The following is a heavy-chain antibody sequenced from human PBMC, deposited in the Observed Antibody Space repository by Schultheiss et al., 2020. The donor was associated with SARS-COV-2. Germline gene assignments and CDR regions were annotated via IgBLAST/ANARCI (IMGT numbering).Heavy chain of an antibody. J-gene: IGHJ4*02. Sequence: GGSLRPSCAASGFTFSSYEMNWVRQAPGKGLEWVSYISSSGSTIYYADSVKGRFTISRDNAKNSLYLQMNSLRAEDTAVYYCASSLYSTSWYRDYWGQGTLVTVSS. CDR3: ASSLYSTSWYRDY. CDR2: ISSSGSTI. CDR1: GFTFSSYE. D-gene: IGHD6-13*01. V-gene: IGHV3-48*03.